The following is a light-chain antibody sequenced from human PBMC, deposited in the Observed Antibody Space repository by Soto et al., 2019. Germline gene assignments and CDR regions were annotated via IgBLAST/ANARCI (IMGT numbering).Light chain of an antibody. V-gene: IGLV2-14*03. Sequence: QSVLTQPASVSGSPGQSITISCTGTSSDIGGFTFVSWYQQHPGKVPKLMIFDVNRRPSGVSDRFSGSKSGNTASLTISGLQAEDEGDYCCSYYTSSSTHVFGSGTKLTVL. J-gene: IGLJ1*01. CDR2: DVN. CDR3: SYYTSSSTHV. CDR1: SSDIGGFTF.